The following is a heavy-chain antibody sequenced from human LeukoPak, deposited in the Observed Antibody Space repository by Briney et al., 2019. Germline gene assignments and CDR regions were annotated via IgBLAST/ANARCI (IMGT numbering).Heavy chain of an antibody. CDR1: GFTFSSYS. CDR2: ISSSSSYI. CDR3: ARELLAVAGVYYYYGMDV. D-gene: IGHD6-19*01. Sequence: GGSLRLSCAASGFTFSSYSMNWVRQAPGKGLEWVSPISSSSSYIYYADSVKGRFTISRDNAKNSLYLQMNSLRAEDTAVYYCARELLAVAGVYYYYGMDVWGQGTTVTVSS. V-gene: IGHV3-21*01. J-gene: IGHJ6*02.